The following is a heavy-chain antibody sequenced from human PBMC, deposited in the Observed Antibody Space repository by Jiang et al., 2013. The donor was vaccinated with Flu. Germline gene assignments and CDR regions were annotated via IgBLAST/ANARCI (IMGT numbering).Heavy chain of an antibody. Sequence: GAEVKKPGSSVKVSCKASGGTFSSYAISWVRQAPGQGLEWMGGIIPIFGTANYAQKFQGRVTITADESTSTAYMELSSLRSEDTAVYYCARARPPVGYGDYEGYHDYWGQGTLVTVSS. D-gene: IGHD4-17*01. CDR1: GGTFSSYA. V-gene: IGHV1-69*01. CDR3: ARARPPVGYGDYEGYHDY. CDR2: IIPIFGTA. J-gene: IGHJ4*02.